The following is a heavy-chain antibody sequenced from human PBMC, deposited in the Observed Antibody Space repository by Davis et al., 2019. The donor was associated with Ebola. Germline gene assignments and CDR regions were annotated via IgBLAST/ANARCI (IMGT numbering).Heavy chain of an antibody. Sequence: GGSLRLSCAASGFTFSSYGMHWVRQAPGKGLEWVAVISYDGSNKYYADSVKGRFTISRDNSKNMLYLQMNSLRAEDTAVYYCAKEEYSSGGGSDYWGQGTLVTVSS. CDR3: AKEEYSSGGGSDY. CDR2: ISYDGSNK. CDR1: GFTFSSYG. V-gene: IGHV3-30*18. J-gene: IGHJ4*02. D-gene: IGHD6-19*01.